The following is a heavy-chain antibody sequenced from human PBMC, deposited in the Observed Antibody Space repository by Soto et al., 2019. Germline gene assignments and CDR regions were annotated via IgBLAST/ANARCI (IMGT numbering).Heavy chain of an antibody. CDR1: GYTFTSYG. D-gene: IGHD6-13*01. J-gene: IGHJ5*02. V-gene: IGHV1-18*01. CDR3: ARPVRKYSSSWSQPPNWFDP. CDR2: ISAYNGNT. Sequence: ASVKVSCKASGYTFTSYGISWVRQAPGQGLEWMGWISAYNGNTNYAQKLQGRVTMTTDTSTSTAYMELRSLRSDDTAVYYCARPVRKYSSSWSQPPNWFDPWAQGTLVIVSS.